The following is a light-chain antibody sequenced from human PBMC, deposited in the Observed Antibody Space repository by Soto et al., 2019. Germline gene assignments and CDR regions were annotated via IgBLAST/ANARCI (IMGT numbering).Light chain of an antibody. CDR2: AAS. V-gene: IGKV1-39*01. CDR3: QESHST. Sequence: DAQMTQSPSSLSASVGDSVTITCRASQSIGTYLDWYQHKPGKAPKLLIYAASSLHSGVPSRFSGGGSGTDFTLTISSLQPEDFATYYCQESHSTFGQGTKLEIK. CDR1: QSIGTY. J-gene: IGKJ2*01.